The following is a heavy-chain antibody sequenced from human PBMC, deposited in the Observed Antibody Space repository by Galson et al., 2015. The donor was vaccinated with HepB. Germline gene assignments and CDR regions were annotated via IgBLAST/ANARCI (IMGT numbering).Heavy chain of an antibody. D-gene: IGHD1-1*01. CDR3: ASRNGGNWNYVDY. CDR1: GFNLSSYR. CDR2: ISSSSSYI. Sequence: SLRLSCEASGFNLSSYRMNWVRQAPGKGLEWVSSISSSSSYIYYADSVKGRFTISRDNAKNSLYLQMNSLRAEDTAVYYCASRNGGNWNYVDYWGQGTLVTVSS. J-gene: IGHJ4*02. V-gene: IGHV3-21*01.